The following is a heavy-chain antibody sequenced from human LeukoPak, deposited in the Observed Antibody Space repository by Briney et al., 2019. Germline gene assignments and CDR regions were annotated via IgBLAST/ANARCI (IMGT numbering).Heavy chain of an antibody. V-gene: IGHV3-9*01. CDR2: NSGSI. J-gene: IGHJ4*02. Sequence: NSGSIGYADSVKGRFTISRDNAKNSLYLQMNSLRAEDTALYYCAAGLEGYWGQGTLVTASS. CDR3: AAGLEGY. D-gene: IGHD1-1*01.